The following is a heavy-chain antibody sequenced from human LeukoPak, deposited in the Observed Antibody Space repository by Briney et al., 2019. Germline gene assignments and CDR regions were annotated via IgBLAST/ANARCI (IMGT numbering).Heavy chain of an antibody. Sequence: GASVKVSCKASGYTFTSYYMHWVRQAPGQGLEWMGIINPSGGSTTYAQKFQGRVTMTRDTSTSTVHMELSSLRSEDTAVYYCARVSSGYEGSDHWGQGTLVTVSS. CDR2: INPSGGST. J-gene: IGHJ4*02. CDR1: GYTFTSYY. V-gene: IGHV1-46*01. CDR3: ARVSSGYEGSDH. D-gene: IGHD5-12*01.